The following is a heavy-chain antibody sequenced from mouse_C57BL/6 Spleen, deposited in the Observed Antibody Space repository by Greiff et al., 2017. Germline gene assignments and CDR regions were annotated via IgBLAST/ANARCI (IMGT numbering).Heavy chain of an antibody. D-gene: IGHD1-1*01. J-gene: IGHJ3*01. V-gene: IGHV1-80*01. CDR3: ARDYYGSSPWFAY. CDR2: IYPGDGDT. Sequence: QVQLQQSGAELVKPGASVKISCKASGYAFSSYWMNWVKQRPGKGLAWIGQIYPGDGDTKYNGKFKGKATLTADKSSSTAYMQLSSLTSEDSAVYFCARDYYGSSPWFAYWGQGTLVTVSA. CDR1: GYAFSSYW.